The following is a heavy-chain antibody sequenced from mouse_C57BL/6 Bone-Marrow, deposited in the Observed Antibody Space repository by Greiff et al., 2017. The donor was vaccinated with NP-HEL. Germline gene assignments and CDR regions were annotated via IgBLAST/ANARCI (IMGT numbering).Heavy chain of an antibody. CDR2: IDPSDSET. V-gene: IGHV1-52*01. Sequence: QVQLQQPGAELVRPGSSVKLSCKASGYTFTSSWMHWVKQRPIQGLEWIGNIDPSDSETHYNQKFKDKATLTVDKSSSTAYMPLSSLTSEDSAVYYCARETTVVATGDYFDYWGQGTTLTVSS. CDR3: ARETTVVATGDYFDY. CDR1: GYTFTSSW. J-gene: IGHJ2*01. D-gene: IGHD1-1*01.